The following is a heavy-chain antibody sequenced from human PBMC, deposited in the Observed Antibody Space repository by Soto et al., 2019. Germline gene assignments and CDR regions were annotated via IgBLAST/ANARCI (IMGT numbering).Heavy chain of an antibody. CDR2: ISSSSSYI. CDR1: GFTFSSYS. Sequence: EVQLVESGGGLVKPGGSLRLSCAASGFTFSSYSMNWVRQAPGKGLEWVSSISSSSSYIYYADSVKGRFTISRDNAKNSLYVQMNSLRAEDTAVYYCARDLTTGTRYFDYWGQGTLVTVSS. V-gene: IGHV3-21*01. J-gene: IGHJ4*02. CDR3: ARDLTTGTRYFDY. D-gene: IGHD6-13*01.